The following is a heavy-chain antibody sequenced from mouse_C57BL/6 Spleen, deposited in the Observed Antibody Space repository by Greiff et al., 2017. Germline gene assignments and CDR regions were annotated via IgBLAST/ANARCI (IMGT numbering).Heavy chain of an antibody. J-gene: IGHJ4*01. CDR3: ARHYYYVAMDY. V-gene: IGHV5-12*01. CDR2: ISNGGGST. D-gene: IGHD1-1*01. Sequence: EVKLMESGGGLVQPGGSLKLSCAASGFTFSDYYMYWVRQTPEKRLEWVAYISNGGGSTYYPDTVKGRFTISRDHAKNNLYLQMSRLKSEDTAMYYCARHYYYVAMDYWGQGTSVTVSS. CDR1: GFTFSDYY.